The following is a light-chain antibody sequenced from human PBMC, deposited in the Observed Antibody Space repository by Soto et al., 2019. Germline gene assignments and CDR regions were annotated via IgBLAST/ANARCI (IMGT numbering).Light chain of an antibody. Sequence: EIVLTQSPATLSLSPGERATLSCRASQSVSSYLAWYQQKPGQAPRLLIYDASNRATGIPARFSGSGSGTDFTLTISSLDPEVFAVYYCQQRSNWYTFGQGTKLEIK. CDR2: DAS. J-gene: IGKJ2*01. CDR3: QQRSNWYT. V-gene: IGKV3-11*01. CDR1: QSVSSY.